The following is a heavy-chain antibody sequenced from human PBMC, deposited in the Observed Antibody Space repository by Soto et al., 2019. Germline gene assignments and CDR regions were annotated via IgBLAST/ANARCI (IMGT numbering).Heavy chain of an antibody. V-gene: IGHV1-69*01. CDR1: GGTFSKYT. Sequence: QVQLVQSGAEVKKPGSSVKVSCKASGGTFSKYTIDWVRQAPGEGLEWMGGIIPLFGTANYAQKFQGRVTITADEVTSTAYMELRSLRSEDTALYYCARQFEYDTRGYYYAYWGQGTLVTVSS. D-gene: IGHD3-22*01. CDR3: ARQFEYDTRGYYYAY. J-gene: IGHJ4*02. CDR2: IIPLFGTA.